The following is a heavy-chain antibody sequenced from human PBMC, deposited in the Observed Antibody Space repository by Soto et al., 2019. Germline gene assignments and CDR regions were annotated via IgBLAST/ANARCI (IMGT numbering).Heavy chain of an antibody. V-gene: IGHV3-11*06. CDR3: ATGGACCGSTSCDTWFDP. J-gene: IGHJ5*02. CDR1: GFIFSDYY. D-gene: IGHD2-2*02. CDR2: MSSSSTYR. Sequence: QAQVVESGGGLVKPGGSLRLSCAASGFIFSDYYMTWIRQAPGKGLEWVSDMSSSSTYRNYADSVKGRFTISRDNAKNSRFLQMDSRRVEYTAGYYGATGGACCGSTSCDTWFDPWGQGTLVTFS.